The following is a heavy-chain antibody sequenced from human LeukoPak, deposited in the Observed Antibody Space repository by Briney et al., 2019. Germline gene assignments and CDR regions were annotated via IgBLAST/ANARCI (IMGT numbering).Heavy chain of an antibody. V-gene: IGHV1-2*02. CDR1: GYTFTGYY. J-gene: IGHJ5*02. CDR3: ARVPPKTFVVPAGRNWNWFDP. Sequence: ASVKVSCKASGYTFTGYYMHWVRQAPGQGLEWMGWINPNSGGTNYAQKFQGRVTMTRDTSISTAYMELSRLRSDDTAVYYCARVPPKTFVVPAGRNWNWFDPWGQGTLVTVSS. D-gene: IGHD2-2*01. CDR2: INPNSGGT.